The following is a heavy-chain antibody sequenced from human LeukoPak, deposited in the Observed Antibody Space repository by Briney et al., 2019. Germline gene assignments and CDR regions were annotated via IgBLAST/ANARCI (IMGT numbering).Heavy chain of an antibody. V-gene: IGHV1-2*02. CDR3: ARSYSSGLGDYYYYYGMDV. CDR2: INPNSGGT. D-gene: IGHD6-19*01. Sequence: ASVTVSCKASGYTFTGYYMHWVRQAPGQGLEWMGWINPNSGGTNYAQKFQGRVTMTRDTSISTAYMELSRLRSDDTAVYYCARSYSSGLGDYYYYYGMDVWGQGTTVTVSS. J-gene: IGHJ6*02. CDR1: GYTFTGYY.